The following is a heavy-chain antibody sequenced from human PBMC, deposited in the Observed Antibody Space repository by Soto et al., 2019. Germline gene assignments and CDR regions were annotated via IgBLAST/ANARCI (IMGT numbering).Heavy chain of an antibody. CDR3: AMLGGWSGGSSGMDV. V-gene: IGHV3-72*01. CDR2: IRRKANSYTT. J-gene: IGHJ6*01. CDR1: GLIFSDYH. Sequence: EVQLVESGGGLVQPGGSLRLSCAASGLIFSDYHMDWVRQAPGKGLEWVGRIRRKANSYTTEYAASVKGRFTISSYDATNLLYLQMNSRKSEDTAVYYCAMLGGWSGGSSGMDVWGQGTTFTVSS. D-gene: IGHD6-19*01.